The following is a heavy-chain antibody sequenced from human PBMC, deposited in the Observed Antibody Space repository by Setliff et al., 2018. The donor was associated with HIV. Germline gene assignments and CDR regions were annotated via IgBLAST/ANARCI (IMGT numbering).Heavy chain of an antibody. CDR3: ARAPAVTTSLFFDY. V-gene: IGHV3-30*19. CDR1: GFNLNIYG. CDR2: ISHDGSYK. D-gene: IGHD4-17*01. J-gene: IGHJ4*02. Sequence: PGGSLRLSCAASGFNLNIYGMHWVRQAPGKGLEWVALISHDGSYKYYADSVQGRFTISRDNSKNTLSLQMNSLRAGDTAVYYCARAPAVTTSLFFDYWGQGTLVTVSS.